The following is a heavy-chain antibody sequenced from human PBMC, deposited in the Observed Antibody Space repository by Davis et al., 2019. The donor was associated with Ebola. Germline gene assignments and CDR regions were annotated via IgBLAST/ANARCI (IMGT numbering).Heavy chain of an antibody. D-gene: IGHD2-2*01. CDR3: ARGGLPAAQDY. Sequence: GESLKISCAASGFKFSDNWMHWVRQAPGRGLVWVARINSDGTTTTYADSVKGRFTVSRDNARNTLSMRTTSLRDEDTAVYYCARGGLPAAQDYWGQGTLVTVSS. V-gene: IGHV3-74*01. CDR1: GFKFSDNW. J-gene: IGHJ4*02. CDR2: INSDGTTT.